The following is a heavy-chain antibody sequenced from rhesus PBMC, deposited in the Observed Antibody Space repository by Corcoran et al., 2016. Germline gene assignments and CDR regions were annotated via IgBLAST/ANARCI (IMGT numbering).Heavy chain of an antibody. V-gene: IGHV3S18*01. J-gene: IGHJ4*01. CDR1: GFSFSDYY. D-gene: IGHD6-31*01. CDR3: ARDSSGWYYFDY. CDR2: ISNTGGRK. Sequence: EVQLVESGGGLAKPGGSLRLSCAASGFSFSDYYMYWVRQAPGKGLEWVSEISNTGGRKYNAESVKGRFTISRENAKNTLYLQRDSLRAEDTAVYYCARDSSGWYYFDYWGQGVLVTVSS.